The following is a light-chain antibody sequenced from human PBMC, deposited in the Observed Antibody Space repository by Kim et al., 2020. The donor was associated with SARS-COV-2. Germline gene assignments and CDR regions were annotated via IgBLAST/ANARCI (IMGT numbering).Light chain of an antibody. V-gene: IGKV1-12*01. J-gene: IGKJ1*01. CDR3: QQSQSAPWT. CDR2: DSS. Sequence: GSVGDRVTITGRASQGVSSSLAWYQQKPGKAPKLLIYDSSSLHKGVPSRFSGSGFGTDFILTITSLQPDDFAIYYCQQSQSAPWTFGQGTKVDIK. CDR1: QGVSSS.